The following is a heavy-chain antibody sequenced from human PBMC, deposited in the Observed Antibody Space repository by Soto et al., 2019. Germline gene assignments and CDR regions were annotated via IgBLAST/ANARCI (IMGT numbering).Heavy chain of an antibody. V-gene: IGHV4-59*08. CDR1: GGSISSYY. D-gene: IGHD3-10*01. CDR2: IYYSGST. J-gene: IGHJ4*02. CDR3: ARHVWGTSGSGPFDY. Sequence: PSETLSLTCTVSGGSISSYYWSWIRQPPGKGLEWIGYIYYSGSTNYNPSLKSRVTISVDTSKNQFSLKLSSVTAADTAVYYCARHVWGTSGSGPFDYWGQGTLVTVSS.